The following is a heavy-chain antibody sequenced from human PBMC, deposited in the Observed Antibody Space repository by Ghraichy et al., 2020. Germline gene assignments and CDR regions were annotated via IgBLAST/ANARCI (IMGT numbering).Heavy chain of an antibody. Sequence: LRLSCTVSGGSISSGGYYWSWIRQHPGKGLEWIGYIYYSGSTYYNPSLKSRVTISVDTSKNQFSLKLSSVTAADTAVYYCASCVDGSGSYPLFDYWGQGTLVTVSS. V-gene: IGHV4-31*03. D-gene: IGHD3-10*01. CDR2: IYYSGST. CDR3: ASCVDGSGSYPLFDY. J-gene: IGHJ4*02. CDR1: GGSISSGGYY.